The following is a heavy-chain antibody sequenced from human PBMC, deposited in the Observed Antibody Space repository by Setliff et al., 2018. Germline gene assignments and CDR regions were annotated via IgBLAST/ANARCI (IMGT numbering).Heavy chain of an antibody. D-gene: IGHD6-13*01. CDR1: GGSISSYY. V-gene: IGHV4-4*07. CDR3: ARAGGGSSFTAYYYYSYMDV. Sequence: SETLSLTCTVSGGSISSYYWSWIRQPAGKGLEWIERIYTSGSTNYNPSLKSRVTMSVDTSKNQFSLKLSSVTAADTAVYYCARAGGGSSFTAYYYYSYMDVWGKGTTVTVSS. CDR2: IYTSGST. J-gene: IGHJ6*03.